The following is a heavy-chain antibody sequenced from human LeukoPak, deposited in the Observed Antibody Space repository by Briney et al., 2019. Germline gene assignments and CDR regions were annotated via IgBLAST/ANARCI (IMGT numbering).Heavy chain of an antibody. Sequence: SQTLSLTCAVSGGSISSGGSSWSWIRQPPGKGLEWIGYIYHSGSTYYNPSLKSRVTISVDRSKNQFSLKLSSVTAADTAVYYCAREAPDEYSNHLDYWGQGTLVTVSS. V-gene: IGHV4-30-2*01. CDR2: IYHSGST. CDR3: AREAPDEYSNHLDY. CDR1: GGSISSGGSS. D-gene: IGHD6-6*01. J-gene: IGHJ4*02.